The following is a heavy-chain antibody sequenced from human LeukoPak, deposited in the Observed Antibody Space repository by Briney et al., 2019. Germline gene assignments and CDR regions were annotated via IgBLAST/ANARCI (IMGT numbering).Heavy chain of an antibody. CDR1: GYTFTNYY. V-gene: IGHV1-46*01. CDR2: INPSGGTT. Sequence: ASVKVSCKASGYTFTNYYMHWVRQAPGQGLEWMGIINPSGGTTNYAQMFQVRVTMTRDTSTSTVYMELSSLRSEDTAVYYCARDAKLRTGEYYLDYWGQGTLVTVSS. J-gene: IGHJ4*02. CDR3: ARDAKLRTGEYYLDY. D-gene: IGHD1-7*01.